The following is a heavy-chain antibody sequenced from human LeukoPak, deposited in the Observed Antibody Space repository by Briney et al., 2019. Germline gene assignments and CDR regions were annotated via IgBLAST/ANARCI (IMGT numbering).Heavy chain of an antibody. V-gene: IGHV3-30-3*01. CDR1: GFTFSSYA. Sequence: PGGSLRLSCAASGFTFSSYAMHWVRQAPGKGLEWVAVISYDGSNKYYADSVKGRFTISRDNSKNTLYLQMNSLRAEDTAVYYCARLSCSSTSCYVPWFDPWGQGTLVTVSS. J-gene: IGHJ5*02. CDR3: ARLSCSSTSCYVPWFDP. CDR2: ISYDGSNK. D-gene: IGHD2-2*01.